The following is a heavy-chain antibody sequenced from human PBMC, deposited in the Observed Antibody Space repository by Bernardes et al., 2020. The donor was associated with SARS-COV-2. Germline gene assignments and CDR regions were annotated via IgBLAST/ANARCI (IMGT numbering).Heavy chain of an antibody. Sequence: GSLRLSCAASEFTFDNYVMHWVRQAPGKGLMWVSRISSDGSITSYADSVKGRFTISRDNSKNTLYLQMNSLRAEDTAVYYCARDWGQQLVTHFDYWGQGTLVTVSS. D-gene: IGHD6-13*01. CDR1: EFTFDNYV. CDR3: ARDWGQQLVTHFDY. J-gene: IGHJ4*02. V-gene: IGHV3-74*01. CDR2: ISSDGSIT.